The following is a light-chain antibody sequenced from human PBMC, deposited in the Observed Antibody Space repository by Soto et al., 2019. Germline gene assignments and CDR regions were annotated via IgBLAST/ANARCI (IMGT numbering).Light chain of an antibody. J-gene: IGKJ5*01. CDR1: QSVSSSY. V-gene: IGKV3-20*01. CDR3: QQYGSSPPIT. Sequence: EIVLTQSPGTLSLSPGERATLSCRASQSVSSSYLAWYQQKPGQAPRLLIYGASSRATGIPDRFSGSGSGTDFPLTISRLEPEDLAVYYCQQYGSSPPITFGQGTRLEI. CDR2: GAS.